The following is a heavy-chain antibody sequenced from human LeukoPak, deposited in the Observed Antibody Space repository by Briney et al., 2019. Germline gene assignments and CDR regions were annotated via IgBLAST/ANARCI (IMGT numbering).Heavy chain of an antibody. CDR1: GYTFTSYY. J-gene: IGHJ3*02. CDR2: INPSGGST. D-gene: IGHD3-22*01. Sequence: ASVKVSCKASGYTFTSYYMHWVRQAPGQGLEWMGIINPSGGSTSYAQKFQGRVTMTRDTSTSTVYMELSSLRSEDTAVYYCARSLGYYDSSGYSDAFDIWGQGTMVTVSS. CDR3: ARSLGYYDSSGYSDAFDI. V-gene: IGHV1-46*01.